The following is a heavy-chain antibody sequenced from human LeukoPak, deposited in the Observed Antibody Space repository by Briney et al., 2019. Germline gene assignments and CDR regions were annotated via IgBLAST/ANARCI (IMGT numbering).Heavy chain of an antibody. CDR1: GYSISSGYY. D-gene: IGHD6-19*01. J-gene: IGHJ3*02. V-gene: IGHV4-38-2*02. Sequence: PSETLSLTCTVSGYSISSGYYWGWIRQPPGKGLEWIGSIYHSGSTYYNPSLKSRVTISVDTSKNQFSLKLSSVTAADTAVYYCARRGYSSPLDIWGQGTMVTVSS. CDR2: IYHSGST. CDR3: ARRGYSSPLDI.